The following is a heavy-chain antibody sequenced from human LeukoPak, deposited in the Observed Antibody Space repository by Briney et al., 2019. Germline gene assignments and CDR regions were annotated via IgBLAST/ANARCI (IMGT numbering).Heavy chain of an antibody. Sequence: ASVKVSCKASGYTFTSYDINWVRQATGQGLEWMGWMNPNSGNTGYAQKFQGRVTMTRNTSISTAYMELSSLRSEDTAVYYCARVDGNCSGGSCWGYYYYYGMDVWGQGTTVTVSS. V-gene: IGHV1-8*01. J-gene: IGHJ6*02. CDR2: MNPNSGNT. CDR3: ARVDGNCSGGSCWGYYYYYGMDV. D-gene: IGHD2-15*01. CDR1: GYTFTSYD.